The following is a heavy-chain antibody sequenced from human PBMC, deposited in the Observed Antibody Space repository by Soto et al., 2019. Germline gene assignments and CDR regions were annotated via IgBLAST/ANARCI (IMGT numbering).Heavy chain of an antibody. CDR1: GFTFSSYG. V-gene: IGHV3-33*01. D-gene: IGHD2-15*01. CDR2: IWYDGSNK. J-gene: IGHJ4*02. Sequence: QVQLVESGGGVVQPGRSLRLSCAASGFTFSSYGMHWVRQAPGKGLEWVAVIWYDGSNKYYADSVKGRFTISRDNSKNTLYLKMNSLRAEDTAVYYCAREGAYCSGGSCYPHFDYWGQGTLVTVSS. CDR3: AREGAYCSGGSCYPHFDY.